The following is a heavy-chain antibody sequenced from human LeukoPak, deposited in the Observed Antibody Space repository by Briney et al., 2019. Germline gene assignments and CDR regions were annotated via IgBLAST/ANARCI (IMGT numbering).Heavy chain of an antibody. Sequence: RPSETLSLTCAVYGGSFSGYYWSWIRQPPGKGLEWIGEINHSGSTNYNPSLKSRVTISVDTSKNQFSLKLSSVTAADTAVYYCARANQRIAARGNWFDPWGQGTLATVSS. J-gene: IGHJ5*02. CDR3: ARANQRIAARGNWFDP. D-gene: IGHD6-6*01. V-gene: IGHV4-34*01. CDR1: GGSFSGYY. CDR2: INHSGST.